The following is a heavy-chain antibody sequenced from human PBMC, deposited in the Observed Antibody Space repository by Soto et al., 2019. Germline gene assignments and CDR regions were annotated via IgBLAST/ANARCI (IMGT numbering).Heavy chain of an antibody. V-gene: IGHV4-59*01. CDR2: IYYSGST. CDR1: GGSISSYY. D-gene: IGHD6-13*01. Sequence: PSETLSLTCTVSGGSISSYYWSWIRQPPGKGLEWIGYIYYSGSTNYNPSLKSRVTISVDTSKNQFSLKLSSVTAADTAVYYCATHIAAAVRGDFAIWGQGTMVTVSS. J-gene: IGHJ3*02. CDR3: ATHIAAAVRGDFAI.